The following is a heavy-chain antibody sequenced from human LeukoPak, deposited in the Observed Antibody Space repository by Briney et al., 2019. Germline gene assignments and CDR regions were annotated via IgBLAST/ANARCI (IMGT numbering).Heavy chain of an antibody. CDR2: ISSSSSYI. CDR1: GFTFSSYS. CDR3: ARGPGYCSGGSCSYFDY. Sequence: GGSLRLSCAASGFTFSSYSMNWVRQAPGKGLEWVSSISSSSSYIYYADSVKGRFTISRDNAKNSLYLQMNSLRAEDTAVYYCARGPGYCSGGSCSYFDYWGQGTLVTVSS. D-gene: IGHD2-15*01. V-gene: IGHV3-21*01. J-gene: IGHJ4*02.